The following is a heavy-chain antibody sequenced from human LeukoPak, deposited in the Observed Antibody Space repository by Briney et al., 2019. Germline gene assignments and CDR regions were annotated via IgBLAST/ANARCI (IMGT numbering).Heavy chain of an antibody. Sequence: GGSLRLSCAASGFTFSSYAMSWVRQAPGKGLEWVSAISGSGGSTYYADSAKGRFTISRDNAKNSLYLQMNSLRAEDTAVYYCARKYCSSTSCLFDCWGQGTLVTVSS. J-gene: IGHJ4*02. D-gene: IGHD2-2*01. CDR1: GFTFSSYA. CDR2: ISGSGGST. CDR3: ARKYCSSTSCLFDC. V-gene: IGHV3-23*01.